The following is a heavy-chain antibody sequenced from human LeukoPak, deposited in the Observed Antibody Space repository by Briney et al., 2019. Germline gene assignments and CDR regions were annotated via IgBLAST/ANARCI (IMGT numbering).Heavy chain of an antibody. D-gene: IGHD6-13*01. Sequence: SETLSLTCTASGGSISSSSYYWGWIRQPPGKGLEWIGNIYYSGSTYYNPSLKSRVTISVDTSKNQFSLKLSSVTAADTAVYYCARGSSWYQDDYWGQGTLVTVSS. CDR3: ARGSSWYQDDY. CDR2: IYYSGST. J-gene: IGHJ4*02. CDR1: GGSISSSSYY. V-gene: IGHV4-39*07.